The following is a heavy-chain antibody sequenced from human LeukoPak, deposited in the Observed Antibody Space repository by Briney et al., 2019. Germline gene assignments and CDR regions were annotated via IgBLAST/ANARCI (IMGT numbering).Heavy chain of an antibody. CDR2: ISGSDGST. D-gene: IGHD2-21*02. CDR1: VFTFSSYS. V-gene: IGHV3-23*01. Sequence: GGSLRLSCAASVFTFSSYSMSWVRQAPWKGLEWVSAISGSDGSTYYADSVKGRFTISRDNSKNTLYLQMNSLSAEDTAVYYCEKDLGGSGDYRPYWGQGSVVTVSS. CDR3: EKDLGGSGDYRPY. J-gene: IGHJ4*02.